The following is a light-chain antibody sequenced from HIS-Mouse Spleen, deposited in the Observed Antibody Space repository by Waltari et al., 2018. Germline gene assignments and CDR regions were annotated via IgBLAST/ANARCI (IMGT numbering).Light chain of an antibody. CDR1: SSDVAGYNY. Sequence: QSALTQPASVSGSPGQSHTISCTGTSSDVAGYNYVAWYQQHPGKAPKLMIYDVSNRPSGVSNRFSGSKSGNTASLTISGLQAEDEADYYCSSYTSSSTLYVFGTGTKVTVL. CDR3: SSYTSSSTLYV. CDR2: DVS. V-gene: IGLV2-14*03. J-gene: IGLJ1*01.